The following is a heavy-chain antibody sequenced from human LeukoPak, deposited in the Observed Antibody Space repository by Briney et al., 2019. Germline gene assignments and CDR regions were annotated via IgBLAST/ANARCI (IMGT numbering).Heavy chain of an antibody. D-gene: IGHD4-17*01. V-gene: IGHV4-34*01. CDR2: ITHDGRI. CDR3: ATIYGDYSDFDS. CDR1: DTSFSGSY. Sequence: SETLSLPCAVYDTSFSGSYWSWIRQPPGEGLEWIGEITHDGRINYSPSLKSRATISVDTSKNQFSLKLSSVTAADSAVYYCATIYGDYSDFDSWGQGTLVTVSS. J-gene: IGHJ4*02.